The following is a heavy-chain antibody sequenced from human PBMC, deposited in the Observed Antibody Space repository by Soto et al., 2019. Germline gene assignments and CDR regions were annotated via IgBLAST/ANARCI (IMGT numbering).Heavy chain of an antibody. CDR1: GGSISSGGYS. CDR3: ARRCIKSTAQCATCLDP. V-gene: IGHV4-30-2*05. J-gene: IGHJ5*02. D-gene: IGHD2-21*01. Sequence: SETLSLTCAVSGGSISSGGYSWSWIRQPPGKGLEWIGYIYYSGDTDYNPSLKSRLTLSIDTSKNQFSLKLSSVTAADTAVYYCARRCIKSTAQCATCLDPWGQGPLVTVSS. CDR2: IYYSGDT.